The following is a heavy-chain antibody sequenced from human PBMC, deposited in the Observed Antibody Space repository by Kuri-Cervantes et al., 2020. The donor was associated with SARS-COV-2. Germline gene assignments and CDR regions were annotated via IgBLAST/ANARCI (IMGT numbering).Heavy chain of an antibody. CDR3: ARPLMAGPHYFDF. CDR2: INSDGSST. Sequence: GGSLRLPCAASGFTFSNYWMHWVRQGPGKGLVWVSRINSDGSSTSYADSVKGRFTIPRDNAKNTLYLQMNSLRAEDTAVYYCARPLMAGPHYFDFWGRGTLVTVSS. D-gene: IGHD6-19*01. V-gene: IGHV3-74*01. J-gene: IGHJ4*02. CDR1: GFTFSNYW.